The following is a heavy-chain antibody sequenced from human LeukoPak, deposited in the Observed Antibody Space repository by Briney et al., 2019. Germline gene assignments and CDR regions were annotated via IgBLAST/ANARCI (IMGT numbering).Heavy chain of an antibody. CDR3: AKTSQTGTSYYYYYGMDV. V-gene: IGHV3-9*01. Sequence: GGSLRLSCAASGFTFDDYAMHWVRHAPGKGLEWVSGISWNSGSIGYADSVKGRFTISRDNAKNSLYLQMNSLRAEDTALYYCAKTSQTGTSYYYYYGMDVWGQGTTVTVSS. CDR1: GFTFDDYA. CDR2: ISWNSGSI. J-gene: IGHJ6*02. D-gene: IGHD1-7*01.